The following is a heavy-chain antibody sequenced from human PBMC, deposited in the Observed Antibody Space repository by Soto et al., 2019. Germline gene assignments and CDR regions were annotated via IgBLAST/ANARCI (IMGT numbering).Heavy chain of an antibody. CDR1: GDSISSVYNY. J-gene: IGHJ5*02. CDR2: ISYSGTT. CDR3: ARGRGYSYGLDP. D-gene: IGHD5-12*01. V-gene: IGHV4-30-4*01. Sequence: PSETLSLTCTVSGDSISSVYNYWSWIRQPPGEGLEWIGFISYSGTTSYSPSLKSRLAISLDTSKNQFSLSLTSVTAADTAVYYCARGRGYSYGLDPWGQGTLVTVFS.